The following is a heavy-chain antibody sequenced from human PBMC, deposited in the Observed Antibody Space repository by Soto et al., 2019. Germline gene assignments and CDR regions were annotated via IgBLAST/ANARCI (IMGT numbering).Heavy chain of an antibody. Sequence: GESLKISCNGSGYSFAGYWITWVRQKPGKGLEWMGRIDPSDSQTYYSPSFRGHVTISATKSITTVFLQWSSLRASDTAMYYCARQIYDSDTGPNFQYYFDSWGQGTPVTV. CDR2: IDPSDSQT. CDR1: GYSFAGYW. J-gene: IGHJ4*02. CDR3: ARQIYDSDTGPNFQYYFDS. D-gene: IGHD3-22*01. V-gene: IGHV5-10-1*01.